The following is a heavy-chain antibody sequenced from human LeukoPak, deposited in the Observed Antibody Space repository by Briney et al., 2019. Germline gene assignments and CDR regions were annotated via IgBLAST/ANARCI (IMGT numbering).Heavy chain of an antibody. CDR1: GFNFSTYW. CDR2: IDSSGGYM. J-gene: IGHJ4*02. Sequence: PGGSLRLSCTASGFNFSTYWMTWVRQVPGKGLEWVSSIDSSGGYMFYADSVKGRFIISRDNAKDSLYLQMNSLRVEDTAVYYCLRGDRRDYWGQGTLVTVSS. CDR3: LRGDRRDY. V-gene: IGHV3-21*06.